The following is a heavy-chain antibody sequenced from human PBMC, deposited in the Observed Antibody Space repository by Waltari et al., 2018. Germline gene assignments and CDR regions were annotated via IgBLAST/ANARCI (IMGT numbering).Heavy chain of an antibody. V-gene: IGHV3-9*01. D-gene: IGHD3-10*01. Sequence: EVQLVESGGGLVQPGRSLRLSCATSGFTFDAYAMHWFRLVPGKGLEWVSGISWNSGKTDYADSVKGRFTISRDNAKNSLYLQMSSLRPEDTALYYCVRDRFGPLSHNWFDPWGQGTLVTVSS. CDR1: GFTFDAYA. CDR3: VRDRFGPLSHNWFDP. CDR2: ISWNSGKT. J-gene: IGHJ5*02.